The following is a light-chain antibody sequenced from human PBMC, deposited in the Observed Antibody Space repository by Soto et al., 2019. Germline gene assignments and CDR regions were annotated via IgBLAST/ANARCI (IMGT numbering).Light chain of an antibody. V-gene: IGLV2-23*02. Sequence: QSVLTQPASVSGSPGQSITISCTGTSSEVGYYNLVSWYQHHPGKAPKLIIYEVNKRPSGVSNRFSGSKSGNTASLTISGLQAEDEADYHCCSYAGSSTYVFGTGT. CDR2: EVN. CDR1: SSEVGYYNL. CDR3: CSYAGSSTYV. J-gene: IGLJ1*01.